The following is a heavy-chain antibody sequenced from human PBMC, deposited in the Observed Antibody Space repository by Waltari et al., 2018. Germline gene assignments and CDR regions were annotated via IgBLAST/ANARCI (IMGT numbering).Heavy chain of an antibody. CDR3: ATVEWYRMDY. CDR1: GFTFSRSW. D-gene: IGHD3-3*01. V-gene: IGHV3-7*01. J-gene: IGHJ4*02. Sequence: EVQLVESGGGLVQPRGSLRISCAASGFTFSRSWMTWVRQAQGKGLEGVAKQKEDGSEGYYVDSVKGRFTISRDNTKNALFLQMNSLRAEDTAAYYCATVEWYRMDYWGQGTLVTVSS. CDR2: QKEDGSEG.